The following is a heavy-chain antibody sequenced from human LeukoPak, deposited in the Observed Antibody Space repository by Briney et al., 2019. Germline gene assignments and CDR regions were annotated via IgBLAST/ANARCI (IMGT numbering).Heavy chain of an antibody. V-gene: IGHV3-74*01. CDR2: IHTDGIST. D-gene: IGHD1-1*01. CDR3: ASGELDSLYYFDF. Sequence: GGSLRLSCAASGFTFSNYWMHWVRQAPGKGLVWVSRIHTDGISTTYADSVKGRFTISRDNAKNTLYLQMNSLRAEDTAVYYCASGELDSLYYFDFWGQGTLVTVSS. CDR1: GFTFSNYW. J-gene: IGHJ4*02.